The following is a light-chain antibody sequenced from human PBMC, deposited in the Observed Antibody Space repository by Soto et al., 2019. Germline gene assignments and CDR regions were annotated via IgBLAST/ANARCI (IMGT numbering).Light chain of an antibody. CDR2: SGS. CDR1: ERIYNN. J-gene: IGKJ3*01. CDR3: QQYNNWPRT. V-gene: IGKV3-15*01. Sequence: EVVMTQSPDTLSVSPGERATLPCRSSERIYNNLAWYQQKPGQAPRLLIYSGSTRATNLPARFTGSGSGTEFTLSIDSLQSDDSATYYCQQYNNWPRTFGPGTKVDIK.